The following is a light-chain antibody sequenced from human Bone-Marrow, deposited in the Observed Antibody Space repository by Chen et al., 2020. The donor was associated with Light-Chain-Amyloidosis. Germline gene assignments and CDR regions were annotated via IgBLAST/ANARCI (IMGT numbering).Light chain of an antibody. CDR3: QQYDSYSPLT. CDR2: KSS. CDR1: QTISSW. V-gene: IGKV1-5*03. J-gene: IGKJ4*01. Sequence: DIQMTQSPSTLSASVGDRVTITCRASQTISSWLAWYQQKPGKAPKLLIYKSSSLESGVPSRVSGSGSGTEFTLTISRLQPDDSATDYCQQYDSYSPLTFGGGTKVEIK.